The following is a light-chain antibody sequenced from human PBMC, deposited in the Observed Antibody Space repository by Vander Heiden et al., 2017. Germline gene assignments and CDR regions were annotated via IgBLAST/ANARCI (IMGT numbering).Light chain of an antibody. V-gene: IGKV3-11*01. CDR3: QQRSNWPLT. Sequence: DIVLTQSPATLSLSPGERATFSCRASQSVSSYLAWYQQKPGQAPRLLIYDASNRATGIPARFSGSGSGTDFTLTISSLEPEDFAVYYCQQRSNWPLTLGGGTKVEIK. CDR2: DAS. CDR1: QSVSSY. J-gene: IGKJ4*01.